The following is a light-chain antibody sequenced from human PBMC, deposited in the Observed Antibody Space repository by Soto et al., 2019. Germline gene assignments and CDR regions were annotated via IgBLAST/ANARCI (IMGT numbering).Light chain of an antibody. J-gene: IGLJ1*01. CDR1: SSDVGAYNY. V-gene: IGLV2-8*01. CDR3: SSYAGFNNFV. CDR2: EVT. Sequence: QSVLTQPPSASGSPGQSGTISCTGTSSDVGAYNYVSWYQQHPGKAPKLMIYEVTNRPSGVPDRFSASKSGNTASLTVSGLQAEDEADYFCSSYAGFNNFVFGTGTKVTVL.